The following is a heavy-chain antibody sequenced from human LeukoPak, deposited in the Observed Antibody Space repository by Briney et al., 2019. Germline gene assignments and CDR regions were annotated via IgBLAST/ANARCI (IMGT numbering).Heavy chain of an antibody. CDR2: NNPSDGST. J-gene: IGHJ6*02. V-gene: IGHV1-46*01. Sequence: ASVKVSCKASAYTFTTYYIHWVRQAPGQGLEWMGMNNPSDGSTSYAQKFQGRVTMTRDTSTSTVYMELSSLRSEDTAVYYCARAKGYSYGSASPYYYYGMDVWGQGTTVTVSS. CDR1: AYTFTTYY. D-gene: IGHD5-18*01. CDR3: ARAKGYSYGSASPYYYYGMDV.